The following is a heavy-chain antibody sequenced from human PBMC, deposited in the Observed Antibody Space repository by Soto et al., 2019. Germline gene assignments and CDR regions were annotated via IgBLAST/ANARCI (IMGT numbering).Heavy chain of an antibody. D-gene: IGHD3-10*01. J-gene: IGHJ6*02. CDR2: IIPILGIA. V-gene: IGHV1-69*02. CDR3: ARGTCSLYYGSEGDYYGMDV. Sequence: QVQLVQSGAEVKKPGSSVKVSCKASGGTFSSYTISWVRQAPGQGLEWMGRIIPILGIANYAQKFQGRVTITADKSTSTAYIELSSLRSEDTAVYYCARGTCSLYYGSEGDYYGMDVWGQGTTVTVSS. CDR1: GGTFSSYT.